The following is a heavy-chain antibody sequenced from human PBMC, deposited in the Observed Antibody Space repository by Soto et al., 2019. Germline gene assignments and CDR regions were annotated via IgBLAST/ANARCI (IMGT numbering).Heavy chain of an antibody. CDR3: TKHLRAGLFAY. V-gene: IGHV5-51*01. Sequence: GEALKISCQGSGYSFTSYWIGWVRQMPGKGLEWMGIIYPGDSDTRYSPSFPGQVTISADKSISTAYLQWSSLKASDTAMYYCTKHLRAGLFAYWGQGTLVTVSS. J-gene: IGHJ4*02. CDR1: GYSFTSYW. CDR2: IYPGDSDT.